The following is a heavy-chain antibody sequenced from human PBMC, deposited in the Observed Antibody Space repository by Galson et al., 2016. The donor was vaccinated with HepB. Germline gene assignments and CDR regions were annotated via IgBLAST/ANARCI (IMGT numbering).Heavy chain of an antibody. CDR1: GFTFENYT. CDR3: ARSLGWNFDV. CDR2: VSHSSTYV. J-gene: IGHJ2*01. D-gene: IGHD6-6*01. Sequence: SLRLSCAASGFTFENYTMNWLRQAPGKGLEWVSSVSHSSTYVYYADSVEGRFTISRDNAKNSLYLEMNSLRVEDTAVFYCARSLGWNFDVWGRGTLVTVSS. V-gene: IGHV3-21*01.